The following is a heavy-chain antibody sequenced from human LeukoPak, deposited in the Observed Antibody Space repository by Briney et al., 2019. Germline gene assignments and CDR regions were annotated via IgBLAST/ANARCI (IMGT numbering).Heavy chain of an antibody. CDR1: GFTFSSYS. D-gene: IGHD3-10*01. V-gene: IGHV3-21*01. Sequence: GGSLRLSCAASGFTFSSYSMNWVRQAPGKGLEWVSSISSSSSYIYYADSVKGRFTIPRDNAKNSLYLQMNSLRAEDTAVYYCARASGIGTLDYWGQGTLVTVSS. CDR2: ISSSSSYI. CDR3: ARASGIGTLDY. J-gene: IGHJ4*02.